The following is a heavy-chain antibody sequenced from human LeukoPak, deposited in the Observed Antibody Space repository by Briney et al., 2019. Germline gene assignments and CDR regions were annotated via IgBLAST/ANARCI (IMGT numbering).Heavy chain of an antibody. V-gene: IGHV4-61*02. D-gene: IGHD3-22*01. CDR3: ARDGSGYSFDY. J-gene: IGHJ4*02. CDR2: IYTSGST. Sequence: SETLSLTCTVSGGSISSGSYYWSWTRQPAGKGLEWIGCIYTSGSTNYNPSLKSRVTISVDTSKNQFSLKLSSVTAADTAVYYCARDGSGYSFDYWGQGTLVTVSS. CDR1: GGSISSGSYY.